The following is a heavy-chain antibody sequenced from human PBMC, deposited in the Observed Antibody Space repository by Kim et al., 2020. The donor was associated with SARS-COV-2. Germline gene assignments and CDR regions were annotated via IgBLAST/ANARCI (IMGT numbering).Heavy chain of an antibody. J-gene: IGHJ4*02. CDR3: ARGYSSGWYSGH. V-gene: IGHV4-34*01. Sequence: NYNPSLKSRVTISVDTSKNQFSLKLSSVTAADTAVYYCARGYSSGWYSGHWGQGTLVTVSS. D-gene: IGHD6-19*01.